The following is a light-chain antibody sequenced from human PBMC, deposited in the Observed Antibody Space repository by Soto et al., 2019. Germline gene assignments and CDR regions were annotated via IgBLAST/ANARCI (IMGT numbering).Light chain of an antibody. CDR3: ATWDDSLTCYV. Sequence: QSVLTQPPSASGTPGQRVTISCSGSSSNIGGNLVSWYQQVPGTAPKLLIYSNNQRPSGVPDRFSGSKSGTSASLAISGLQSEDEADYYCATWDDSLTCYVFATGTRSPS. CDR2: SNN. J-gene: IGLJ1*01. CDR1: SSNIGGNL. V-gene: IGLV1-44*01.